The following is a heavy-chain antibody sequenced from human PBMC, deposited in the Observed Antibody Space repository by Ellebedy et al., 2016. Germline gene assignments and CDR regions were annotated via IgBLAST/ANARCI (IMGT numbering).Heavy chain of an antibody. D-gene: IGHD4-17*01. Sequence: ASVKVSXXASEYTFPGYYIHWVRQAPGQGLEWMAWVNPNSGGTNYAQKFRSRVTMTTDTSISTAYMELSGLTSDDTAVYYCARRDYGIDAFDIWGQGTMVTVSS. CDR3: ARRDYGIDAFDI. CDR1: EYTFPGYY. J-gene: IGHJ3*02. V-gene: IGHV1-2*02. CDR2: VNPNSGGT.